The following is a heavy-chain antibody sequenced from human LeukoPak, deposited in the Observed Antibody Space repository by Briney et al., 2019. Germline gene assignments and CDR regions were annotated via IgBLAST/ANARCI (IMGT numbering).Heavy chain of an antibody. CDR1: GFTFSTDE. CDR3: ARAIGGSISVSGY. D-gene: IGHD1-26*01. V-gene: IGHV3-48*03. J-gene: IGHJ4*02. Sequence: GGSLRLSCVASGFTFSTDEMNWVRQAPGKGLEWVSYTSRSGSSIKYADSVKGRFTISRDNAKNSLYLQMNSLRAEDTAIYYCARAIGGSISVSGYWGRGTLVTVSS. CDR2: TSRSGSSI.